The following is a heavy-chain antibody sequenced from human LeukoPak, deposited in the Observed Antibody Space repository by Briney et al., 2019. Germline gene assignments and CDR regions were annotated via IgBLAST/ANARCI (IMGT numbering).Heavy chain of an antibody. J-gene: IGHJ5*02. CDR1: GGSFSGYY. CDR3: ARDSGTTGEVKFDP. V-gene: IGHV4-34*01. D-gene: IGHD1-7*01. CDR2: INHSGST. Sequence: PSETLSLTCAVYGGSFSGYYWGWIRQPPGKGLEWIGEINHSGSTNYNPSLKSRVTISVDTSKNQFSLKVTSVTAADTAVYYCARDSGTTGEVKFDPWGQGTLVTVSS.